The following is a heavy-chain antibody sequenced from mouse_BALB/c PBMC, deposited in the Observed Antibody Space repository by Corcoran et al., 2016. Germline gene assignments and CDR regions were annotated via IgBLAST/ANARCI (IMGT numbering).Heavy chain of an antibody. J-gene: IGHJ2*01. V-gene: IGHV1S136*01. CDR3: AREVPGGNPFDY. D-gene: IGHD2-1*01. CDR2: IYPYNDGT. CDR1: GYTFPSYV. Sequence: EGRLQQSGPELVKPGASVKMSCKASGYTFPSYVMHWVKQKPGQGLEWIGYIYPYNDGTKYNEKFKGKATLTSDKSSSTAYMELSSLTSEDSAVYYCAREVPGGNPFDYWGQGTTLTVSS.